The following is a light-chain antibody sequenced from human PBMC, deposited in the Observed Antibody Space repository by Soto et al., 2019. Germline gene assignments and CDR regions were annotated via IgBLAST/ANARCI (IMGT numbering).Light chain of an antibody. J-gene: IGKJ5*01. Sequence: EIVLTQSPGTLSLSPGERATLSCGASQSVTTYLAWYQQKPGQAPRLLIYDASNRATGIPARFSGSGSGTDFTLTISSLQPEDFSVYFCQQRSNWPLITFGQGTRLEIK. CDR1: QSVTTY. CDR2: DAS. V-gene: IGKV3-11*01. CDR3: QQRSNWPLIT.